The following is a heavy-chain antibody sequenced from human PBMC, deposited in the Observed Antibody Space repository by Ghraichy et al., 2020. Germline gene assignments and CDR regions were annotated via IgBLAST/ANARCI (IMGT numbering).Heavy chain of an antibody. J-gene: IGHJ4*02. CDR2: ISGSGGST. Sequence: GSLRLSCAASGFTFSSYAMSWVRQAPGKGLEWVSAISGSGGSTYYADSVKGRFTISRDNSKNTLYLQMNSLRAEDTAVYYCAKDPSTAGWNYAGFDYWGQGTLVTVSS. CDR1: GFTFSSYA. V-gene: IGHV3-23*01. CDR3: AKDPSTAGWNYAGFDY. D-gene: IGHD1-7*01.